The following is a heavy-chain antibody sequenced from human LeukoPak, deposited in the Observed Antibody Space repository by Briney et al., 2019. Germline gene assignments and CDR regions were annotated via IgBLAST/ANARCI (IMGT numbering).Heavy chain of an antibody. CDR1: GGSISSYY. D-gene: IGHD2-2*01. V-gene: IGHV4-4*07. CDR3: ALVHFYCSSTSCYYWFDP. Sequence: PSETLSLTCTVSGGSISSYYWSWIRQPAGKGLEWIGRIYTSGSTNYNPSLKSRVTMSVDTSKNQFSLKLSSVTAADTAVYYCALVHFYCSSTSCYYWFDPWGQGTLVTVSS. J-gene: IGHJ5*02. CDR2: IYTSGST.